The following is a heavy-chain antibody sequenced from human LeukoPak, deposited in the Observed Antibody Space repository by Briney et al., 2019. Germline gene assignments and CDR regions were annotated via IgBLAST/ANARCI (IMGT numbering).Heavy chain of an antibody. CDR1: GYTFTSYG. CDR2: ISAYNGNT. V-gene: IGHV1-18*01. D-gene: IGHD6-19*01. CDR3: ARDGPYYPGYSSGWQYYFDY. J-gene: IGHJ4*02. Sequence: ASVKVSCKASGYTFTSYGISWVRQAPGQGLEWMGWISAYNGNTNYAQKLQGRVTMTTDTSTSTAYMELRSLRSDDTAVYYCARDGPYYPGYSSGWQYYFDYWGQGTLVTVSS.